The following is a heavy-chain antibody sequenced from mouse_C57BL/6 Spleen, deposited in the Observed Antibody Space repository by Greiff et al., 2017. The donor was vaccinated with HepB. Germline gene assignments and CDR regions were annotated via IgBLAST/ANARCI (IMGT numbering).Heavy chain of an antibody. CDR1: GYTFTDYY. V-gene: IGHV1-26*01. CDR2: INPNNGGT. J-gene: IGHJ4*01. Sequence: VQLQQSGPELVKPGASVKISCKASGYTFTDYYMNWVKQSHGKSLEWIGDINPNNGGTSYNQKFKGKATLTVDKSSSTAYMELRSLTSEDSAVYYCVGYEAMDYWGQGTSVTVSS. CDR3: VGYEAMDY.